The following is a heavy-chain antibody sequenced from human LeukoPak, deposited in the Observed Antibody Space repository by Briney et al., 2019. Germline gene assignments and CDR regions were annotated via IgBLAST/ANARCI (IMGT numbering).Heavy chain of an antibody. CDR3: ANYYGSGSLKY. CDR1: RFTVSSNY. CDR2: IYSGGST. J-gene: IGHJ4*02. V-gene: IGHV3-66*01. D-gene: IGHD3-10*01. Sequence: GGSLRLSCAASRFTVSSNYMTWVRQAAGKGLEWVSVIYSGGSTYYADSVKGRFTISRDNSKNTLYLQMNSLRAEDTAVYYCANYYGSGSLKYWGQGTLVTVSS.